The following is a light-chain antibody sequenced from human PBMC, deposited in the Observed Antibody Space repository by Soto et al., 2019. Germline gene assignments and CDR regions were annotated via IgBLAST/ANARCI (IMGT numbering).Light chain of an antibody. CDR2: DVS. J-gene: IGLJ1*01. CDR3: GSYTTSSNYV. CDR1: SSDVGAYNY. V-gene: IGLV2-14*01. Sequence: QSVLTQPASVSGSPGQSITISCTGTSSDVGAYNYVSWYQQHPGKAPKLMIYDVSHWPSGVSHRFSGSKSGNTASLTISGLQAEDEADYYCGSYTTSSNYVFGTGTEVTVL.